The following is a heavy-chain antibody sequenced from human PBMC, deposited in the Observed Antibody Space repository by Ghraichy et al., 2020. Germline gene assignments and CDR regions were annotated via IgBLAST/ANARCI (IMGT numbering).Heavy chain of an antibody. CDR2: IYYSGST. CDR3: ARGIATMVRGDPFDY. Sequence: SETLSLTCTVSGGSISSYYWSWIRQPPGKGLEWIGYIYYSGSTNYNPSLKSRVTISVDTSKNQFSLKLSSVTAADTAVYYCARGIATMVRGDPFDYWGQGTLVTVSS. CDR1: GGSISSYY. V-gene: IGHV4-59*01. J-gene: IGHJ4*02. D-gene: IGHD3-10*01.